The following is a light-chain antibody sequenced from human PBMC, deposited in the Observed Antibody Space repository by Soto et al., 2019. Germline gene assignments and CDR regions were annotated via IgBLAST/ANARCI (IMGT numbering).Light chain of an antibody. Sequence: EIVMTQSPATLSVSPGERATLSCRASQSVNIYLAWYQQKPGQAPRLLIFGASYRATGIPARFSGSGSGTDFTLTISRLEPEDFAVYYCQQYGSSPPITFGQGTRLEIK. CDR2: GAS. J-gene: IGKJ5*01. CDR1: QSVNIY. CDR3: QQYGSSPPIT. V-gene: IGKV3-20*01.